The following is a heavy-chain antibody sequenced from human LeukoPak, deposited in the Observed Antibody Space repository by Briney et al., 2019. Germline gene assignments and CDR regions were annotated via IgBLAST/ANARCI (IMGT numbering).Heavy chain of an antibody. V-gene: IGHV4-59*08. CDR1: GGSISSYY. D-gene: IGHD3-22*01. J-gene: IGHJ4*02. CDR3: ARRKPTRRYYYDSSGQGNYFDY. Sequence: SETLSLTCTVSGGSISSYYWSWIRQPPGKGLEWIGYIYYSGSTNYNPSLKSRVTISVDTSKNQFSLKLSSVTAADTAVYYCARRKPTRRYYYDSSGQGNYFDYWGQGTLVTVSS. CDR2: IYYSGST.